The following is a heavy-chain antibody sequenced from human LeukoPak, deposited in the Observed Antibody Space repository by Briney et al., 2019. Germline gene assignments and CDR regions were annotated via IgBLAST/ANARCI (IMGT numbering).Heavy chain of an antibody. J-gene: IGHJ6*02. Sequence: EASVKVSCKASGYTFTSYAMNWVRQAPGQGLEWVGWINTNTGNPTYAQGFTGRFVFSLDTSVSTAYLQISSLKDEDTAVYYCAREDEDIVVVPAEDYYYGMDVWGQGTTVTVSS. D-gene: IGHD2-2*01. CDR3: AREDEDIVVVPAEDYYYGMDV. CDR1: GYTFTSYA. V-gene: IGHV7-4-1*02. CDR2: INTNTGNP.